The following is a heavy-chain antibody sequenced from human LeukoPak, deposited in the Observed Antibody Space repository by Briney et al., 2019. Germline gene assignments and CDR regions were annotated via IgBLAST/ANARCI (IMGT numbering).Heavy chain of an antibody. CDR2: ISGSGGST. Sequence: GGSLRLSCAASGFTFSSYDMSWVRQAPGKGLEWVSGISGSGGSTYYADSVKGRFTISRDNSKSTLYLQMNSLRAEDTAVYYCARAQIVARLGGMDVWGQGTTVTVSS. D-gene: IGHD5-12*01. V-gene: IGHV3-23*01. CDR1: GFTFSSYD. J-gene: IGHJ6*02. CDR3: ARAQIVARLGGMDV.